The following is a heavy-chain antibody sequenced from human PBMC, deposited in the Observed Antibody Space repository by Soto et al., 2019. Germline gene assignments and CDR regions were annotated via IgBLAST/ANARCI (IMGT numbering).Heavy chain of an antibody. D-gene: IGHD3-10*01. J-gene: IGHJ4*02. V-gene: IGHV3-23*01. CDR2: ISGGGDTT. Sequence: EVQLLESGGGLVQPGGSLRLSCAASGFTFNNYAMTWFRQAPGKGLEWVSAISGGGDTTSYADSVKGRFTVSRDGPKNTLYLQMSSLRAEDPALYYCAKGRGGSGSLTPRVDFWGQGTLVTVSS. CDR1: GFTFNNYA. CDR3: AKGRGGSGSLTPRVDF.